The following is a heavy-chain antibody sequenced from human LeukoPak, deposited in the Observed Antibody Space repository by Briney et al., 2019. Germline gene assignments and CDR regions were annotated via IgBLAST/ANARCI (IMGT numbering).Heavy chain of an antibody. CDR1: GFTFSDYY. CDR3: ARVGAVVYAFDI. CDR2: INSDGSST. V-gene: IGHV3-74*01. J-gene: IGHJ3*02. Sequence: GGSLRLSCAASGFTFSDYYMSWIRQAPGKGLVWVSRINSDGSSTSYADFVKGRFTVSRDNAKNTLYLQMNSLRAEDTAVYYCARVGAVVYAFDIWGQGTMVTVS. D-gene: IGHD2-15*01.